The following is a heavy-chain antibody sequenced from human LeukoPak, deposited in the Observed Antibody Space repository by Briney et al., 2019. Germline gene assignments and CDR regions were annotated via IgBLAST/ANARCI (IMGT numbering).Heavy chain of an antibody. CDR1: GFTFSIYA. D-gene: IGHD5-12*01. V-gene: IGHV3-53*01. Sequence: GGSLRLSCAASGFTFSIYAMSWVRQAPGKGLEWVSVIYSGGSTYYADSVKGRFTISRDNSKNTLYLQMNSLRAEDTAVYYCAARRYSGYAYYFDYWGQGTLVTVSS. CDR2: IYSGGST. J-gene: IGHJ4*02. CDR3: AARRYSGYAYYFDY.